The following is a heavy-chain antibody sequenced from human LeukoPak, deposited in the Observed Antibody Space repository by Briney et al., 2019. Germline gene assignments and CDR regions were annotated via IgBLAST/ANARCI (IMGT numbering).Heavy chain of an antibody. J-gene: IGHJ4*02. CDR2: IDWDDDK. V-gene: IGHV2-70*17. Sequence: SGPALINPTPTLTLTFTFSGFSLSTPAMWVTWIRQPPVKALEWQTRIDWDDDKFYSPSLRTRLTISKDTPKNQVVLRMTNMDPVDTGTYYCARMTPDSPSFDYWGQGALITVSS. CDR1: GFSLSTPAMW. D-gene: IGHD2-15*01. CDR3: ARMTPDSPSFDY.